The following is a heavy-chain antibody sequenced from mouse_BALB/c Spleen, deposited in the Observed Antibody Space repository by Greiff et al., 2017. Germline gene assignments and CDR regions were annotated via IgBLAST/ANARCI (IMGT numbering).Heavy chain of an antibody. CDR1: GFTFSSFG. CDR2: ISSGSSTI. J-gene: IGHJ4*01. Sequence: EVQLQESGGGLVQPGGSRKLSCAASGFTFSSFGMHWVRQAPEKGLEWVAYISSGSSTIYYADTVKGRFTISRDNPKNTLFLQMTSLRSEDTAMYYCARDYGNPYYYAMDYWGQGTSVTVSS. CDR3: ARDYGNPYYYAMDY. V-gene: IGHV5-17*02. D-gene: IGHD2-1*01.